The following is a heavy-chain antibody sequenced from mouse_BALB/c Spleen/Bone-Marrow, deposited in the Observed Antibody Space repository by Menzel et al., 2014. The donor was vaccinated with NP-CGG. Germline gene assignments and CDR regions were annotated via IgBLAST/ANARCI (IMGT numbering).Heavy chain of an antibody. J-gene: IGHJ2*01. CDR3: ARRRWYY. D-gene: IGHD2-3*01. Sequence: VQLKHSGPELVKPGASVKISCKTSGYTFTDYTIHWAKQSHGKSLEWTGGINPNNGGSTYNQKFKGKATLTIHKSSSKASMELRSLTSEDSAVYLCARRRWYYWGRGTTLTIAS. V-gene: IGHV1-18*01. CDR1: GYTFTDYT. CDR2: INPNNGGS.